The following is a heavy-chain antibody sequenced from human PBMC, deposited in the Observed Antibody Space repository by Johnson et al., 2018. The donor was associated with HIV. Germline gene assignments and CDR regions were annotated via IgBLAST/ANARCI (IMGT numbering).Heavy chain of an antibody. CDR1: GFTFSSYG. V-gene: IGHV3-30*02. Sequence: QMQLVESGGGVVQPGGSLRLSCAASGFTFSSYGMHWVRQAPGKGLEWVAFIRYDGSNKYYADSVKGRFTISRDNSKNTLYLQMNSLRAEDTAVYYCAKDPYSGSPIDIWGQGTMVTVSS. CDR3: AKDPYSGSPIDI. J-gene: IGHJ3*02. D-gene: IGHD1-26*01. CDR2: IRYDGSNK.